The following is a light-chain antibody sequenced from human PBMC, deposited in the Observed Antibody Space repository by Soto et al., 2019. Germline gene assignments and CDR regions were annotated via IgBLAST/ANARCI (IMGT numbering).Light chain of an antibody. CDR1: NSDIGNYNY. CDR3: CSFTSSSTRV. J-gene: IGLJ2*01. Sequence: QSALTQPRSVSGSPGQSVTISCTGTNSDIGNYNYVSWYQQHPGKAPKVMIYDVTKRPSGVPDRFSGSTSGNTASLTISGLQAEDGADYYCCSFTSSSTRVFGGGTKLTVL. V-gene: IGLV2-11*01. CDR2: DVT.